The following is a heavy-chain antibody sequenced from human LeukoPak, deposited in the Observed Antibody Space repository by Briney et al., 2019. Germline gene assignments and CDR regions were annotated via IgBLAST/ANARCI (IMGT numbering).Heavy chain of an antibody. D-gene: IGHD2-2*02. J-gene: IGHJ4*02. Sequence: ASVKVSCKASGYTFTSYGISWVRQAPGQGLEWMGWISAYNGNTNYAQKLQGRVTMTTDTSTSTAYMELRSLRSADTAVYYCARASYCSSTSCYTYVDYWGQGTLVTVSS. CDR3: ARASYCSSTSCYTYVDY. CDR2: ISAYNGNT. CDR1: GYTFTSYG. V-gene: IGHV1-18*01.